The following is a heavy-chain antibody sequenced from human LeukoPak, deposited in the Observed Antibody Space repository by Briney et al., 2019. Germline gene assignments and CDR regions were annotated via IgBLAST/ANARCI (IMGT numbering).Heavy chain of an antibody. CDR1: GFTFSSYS. Sequence: PGGSLRLSCAASGFTFSSYSMNWVRQAPGKGLEWVSSISSSSSYIYYADSVKGRFTISRDNAKNSLYLQMNSLRAEDTAVYYCARGDTVVTPHFDYWGQGTLVTVSS. D-gene: IGHD4-23*01. CDR3: ARGDTVVTPHFDY. J-gene: IGHJ4*02. V-gene: IGHV3-21*01. CDR2: ISSSSSYI.